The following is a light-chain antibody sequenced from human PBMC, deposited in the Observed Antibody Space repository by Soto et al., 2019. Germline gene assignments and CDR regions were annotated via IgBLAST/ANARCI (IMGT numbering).Light chain of an antibody. CDR1: QSVSNNY. J-gene: IGKJ1*01. CDR3: QQYGNSPRT. Sequence: EIVLTQSPGTLSLSPGERATLSCRASQSVSNNYLAWYQHKPGQAPRLLIYGASSRATGIADRFSGSGSGTHFTLTISRLEPEDFAVYYCQQYGNSPRTFGQGTKVEIK. CDR2: GAS. V-gene: IGKV3-20*01.